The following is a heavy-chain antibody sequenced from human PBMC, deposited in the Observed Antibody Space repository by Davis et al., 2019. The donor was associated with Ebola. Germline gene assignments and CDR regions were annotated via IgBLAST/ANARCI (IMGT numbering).Heavy chain of an antibody. Sequence: SVKVSCKASGYTFTSYDINWVRQATGQGLEWMGGIIPIFGTANYAQKFQGRVTITADESTSTAYMELSSLRSDDTAVYYCARVSADGYNYWGQGTLVTVSS. CDR3: ARVSADGYNY. V-gene: IGHV1-69*13. CDR2: IIPIFGTA. J-gene: IGHJ4*02. CDR1: GYTFTSYD. D-gene: IGHD5-24*01.